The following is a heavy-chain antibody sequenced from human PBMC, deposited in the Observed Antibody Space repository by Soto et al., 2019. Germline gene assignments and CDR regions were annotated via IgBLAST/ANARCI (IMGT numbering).Heavy chain of an antibody. V-gene: IGHV3-74*01. J-gene: IGHJ3*02. D-gene: IGHD6-6*01. CDR1: GFTFSSYW. CDR3: AREPYSSSSFDI. CDR2: INSDGSRT. Sequence: EVQLVESGGGLVQPGGSLRLPCAASGFTFSSYWMHWVRQAPGKGLVWVSRINSDGSRTSYAASVKGRFTISRDNAKKTLYLQMNSLRAEDTAVYYCAREPYSSSSFDIWGQGTMVTVSS.